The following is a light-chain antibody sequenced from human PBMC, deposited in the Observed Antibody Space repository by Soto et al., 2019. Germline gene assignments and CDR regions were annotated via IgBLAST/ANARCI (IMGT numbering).Light chain of an antibody. CDR1: SGNIGAGYD. J-gene: IGLJ1*01. CDR3: QSYDSSIYV. Sequence: QSALTQPPSVSGSPGQRVTISCTGSSGNIGAGYDVHWYQQLPGTAPKLLIYGNSNRPSGVPDRFSGSKSGTSASLAITGLHAEDDADYYCQSYDSSIYVFGTGTKLTVL. V-gene: IGLV1-40*01. CDR2: GNS.